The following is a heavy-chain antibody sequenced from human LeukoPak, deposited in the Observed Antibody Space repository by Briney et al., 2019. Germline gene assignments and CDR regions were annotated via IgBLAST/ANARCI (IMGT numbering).Heavy chain of an antibody. CDR2: INSNSGGT. V-gene: IGHV1-2*02. Sequence: ASVKVSCKTSGYTFTDYYIHWVRQAPGQGLERMGWINSNSGGTSYAQKFQGRVTLTRDTPTRTAYMELNRLTSDDTAVYYCARTSIAARRADFDYWGQGTVVTVSS. D-gene: IGHD6-6*01. CDR1: GYTFTDYY. J-gene: IGHJ4*02. CDR3: ARTSIAARRADFDY.